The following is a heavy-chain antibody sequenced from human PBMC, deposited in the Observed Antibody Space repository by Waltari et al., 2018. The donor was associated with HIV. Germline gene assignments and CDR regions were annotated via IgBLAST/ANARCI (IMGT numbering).Heavy chain of an antibody. D-gene: IGHD3-9*01. CDR1: GFTFDDYA. V-gene: IGHV3-43D*04. CDR2: ISWNGGNT. J-gene: IGHJ6*02. Sequence: EVQLVESGGVVVQPGGSLRLSCAASGFTFDDYAMHWVRQVPGKGLEWVSLISWNGGNTLYADSVKGRFTISRDNSKNSLYLQMNSLRAEDTALYYCAKASRSTFDGYGMDVWGQGTTVTVSS. CDR3: AKASRSTFDGYGMDV.